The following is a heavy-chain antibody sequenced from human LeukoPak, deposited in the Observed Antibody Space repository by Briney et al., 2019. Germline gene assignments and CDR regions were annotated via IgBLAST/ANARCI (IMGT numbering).Heavy chain of an antibody. CDR2: ISAYNGNT. D-gene: IGHD6-13*01. V-gene: IGHV1-18*01. CDR3: ARDRWVAAGTFDY. J-gene: IGHJ4*02. Sequence: ASVNVSCKASGYTFTSYGISWVRQAPGQGLEWMGWISAYNGNTNYAQKFQGRVTMTRDTSTSTVYMELSSLRSEDTAVYYCARDRWVAAGTFDYWGQGTLVTVSS. CDR1: GYTFTSYG.